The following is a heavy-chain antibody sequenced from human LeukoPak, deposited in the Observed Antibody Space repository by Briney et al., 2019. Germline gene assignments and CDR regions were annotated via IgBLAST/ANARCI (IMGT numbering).Heavy chain of an antibody. D-gene: IGHD3-22*01. J-gene: IGHJ5*02. CDR3: ARGGDYYDSSGYQP. CDR2: ISAYNGNT. Sequence: ASVKVSCKASGYTFTSYGISWVRQAPGQGLEWMGWISAYNGNTNYAQKLQGSVTMTTDTSTSTAYMELRSLRSDDTAVYYCARGGDYYDSSGYQPWGQGTLVTVSS. V-gene: IGHV1-18*01. CDR1: GYTFTSYG.